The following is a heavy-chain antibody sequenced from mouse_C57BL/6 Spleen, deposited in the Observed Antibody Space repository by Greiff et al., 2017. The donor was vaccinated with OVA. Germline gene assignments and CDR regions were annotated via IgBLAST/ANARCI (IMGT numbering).Heavy chain of an antibody. J-gene: IGHJ4*01. CDR1: GYTFTSYW. CDR3: ARTAQATLMDY. Sequence: VQLQQPGAELVRPGSSVKLSCKASGYTFTSYWMDWVKQRPGQGLEWIGNIYPSDSETHYNQKFKDKATLTVDKSSSTAYMQLSSLTSEDSAVYYCARTAQATLMDYWGQGTSVTVSS. CDR2: IYPSDSET. D-gene: IGHD3-2*02. V-gene: IGHV1-61*01.